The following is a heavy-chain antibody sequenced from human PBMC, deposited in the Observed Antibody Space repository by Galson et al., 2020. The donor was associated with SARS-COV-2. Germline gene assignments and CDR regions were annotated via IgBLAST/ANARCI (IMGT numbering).Heavy chain of an antibody. CDR1: GYIFSRYG. D-gene: IGHD3-16*01. J-gene: IGHJ6*02. CDR3: ARGTYASGGLFGMDV. CDR2: ISDQNGNT. V-gene: IGHV1-18*01. Sequence: ASVKVSCKTSGYIFSRYGINWVRQAPGQGLECIGWISDQNGNTNYAQKFQDRVTITTDTSTHTVYMEFRSLRSDDTALCYCARGTYASGGLFGMDVWCQGTTIAVSS.